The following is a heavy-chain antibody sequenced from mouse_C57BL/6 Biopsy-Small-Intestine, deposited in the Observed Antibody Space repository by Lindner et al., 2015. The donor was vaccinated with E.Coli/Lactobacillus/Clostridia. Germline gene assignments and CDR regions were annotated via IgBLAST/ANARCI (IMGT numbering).Heavy chain of an antibody. V-gene: IGHV1-81*01. CDR3: ARRLPYAMDY. Sequence: VQLQESGAELARPGASVKLSCKASGYTFTSYGISWVKQRTGQGLEWIGEIYPTSGNIYYNEKFKGKATLTADKSSSTACVELRSLTPEDSAVYFCARRLPYAMDYWGQGTSVTVSS. CDR1: GYTFTSYG. D-gene: IGHD2-4*01. CDR2: IYPTSGNI. J-gene: IGHJ4*01.